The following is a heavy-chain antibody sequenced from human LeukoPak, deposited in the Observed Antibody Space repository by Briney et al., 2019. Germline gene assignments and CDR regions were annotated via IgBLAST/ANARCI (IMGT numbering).Heavy chain of an antibody. CDR2: IYTSGST. D-gene: IGHD1-1*01. Sequence: SETLSLTCTVSGYSISSGYYWSWIRQPAGKGLEWIGRIYTSGSTNYNPSLKSRVTISVDTSKNQFSLKLSSVTAADTAVYYCARRGGPYNWNAPWYFDLWGRGTLVTVSS. CDR1: GYSISSGYY. J-gene: IGHJ2*01. CDR3: ARRGGPYNWNAPWYFDL. V-gene: IGHV4-61*02.